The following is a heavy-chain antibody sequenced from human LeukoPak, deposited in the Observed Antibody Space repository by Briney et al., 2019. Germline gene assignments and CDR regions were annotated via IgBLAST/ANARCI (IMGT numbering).Heavy chain of an antibody. CDR3: ARVWELSFDY. CDR1: GFTVSTDH. V-gene: IGHV3-53*01. D-gene: IGHD1-26*01. Sequence: GGSLRLSCAASGFTVSTDHMSWVRQAPGKGLEWVAVSYSGGSRSYAESVKGRFTISRDNSQNPLYLQMNSLRAEDTAVYYCARVWELSFDYWGQGTLVTVSS. J-gene: IGHJ4*02. CDR2: SYSGGSR.